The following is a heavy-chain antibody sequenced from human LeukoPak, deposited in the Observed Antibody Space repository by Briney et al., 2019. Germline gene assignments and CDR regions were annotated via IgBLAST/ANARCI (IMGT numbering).Heavy chain of an antibody. CDR1: GFTFSSYA. Sequence: GGSLRLSCAASGFTFSSYAMHWVRQAPGKGLEWVAVITYDGSNKYYADSVKGRFTISRDNSKNTLYLQMNSLRAEDTAVYYCARVRTAAGTELDYWGQGTLVTVSS. D-gene: IGHD6-13*01. CDR3: ARVRTAAGTELDY. CDR2: ITYDGSNK. V-gene: IGHV3-30*04. J-gene: IGHJ4*02.